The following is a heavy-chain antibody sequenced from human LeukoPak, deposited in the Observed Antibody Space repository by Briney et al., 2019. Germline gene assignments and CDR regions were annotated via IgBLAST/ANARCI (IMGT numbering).Heavy chain of an antibody. Sequence: PSETLSLTCTVSGYSISSGYYWGWIRQPPGKGLEWIGSIYHSGYTYYNPSLKSRVTISVDTSKNQFSLKLSSVTAADTAVYYCATLYYDYGAAYYFDYWGQGTLVTVSS. CDR3: ATLYYDYGAAYYFDY. CDR1: GYSISSGYY. J-gene: IGHJ4*02. V-gene: IGHV4-38-2*02. D-gene: IGHD3-16*01. CDR2: IYHSGYT.